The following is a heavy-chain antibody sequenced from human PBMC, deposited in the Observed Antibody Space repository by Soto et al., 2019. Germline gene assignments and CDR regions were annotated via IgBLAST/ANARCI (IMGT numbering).Heavy chain of an antibody. D-gene: IGHD3-3*01. J-gene: IGHJ6*02. CDR2: ISYDGSNK. Sequence: PGVSLRLSCAASGFTFSSYAMHWVRQAPGKGLQWVAVISYDGSNKYYADSVKGRFTISRDNSKNTRYLQMNSLRAEDTAVYYCARDGRLAAYYDFWSGYYGMDVWGQGTTVTVSS. CDR3: ARDGRLAAYYDFWSGYYGMDV. V-gene: IGHV3-30-3*01. CDR1: GFTFSSYA.